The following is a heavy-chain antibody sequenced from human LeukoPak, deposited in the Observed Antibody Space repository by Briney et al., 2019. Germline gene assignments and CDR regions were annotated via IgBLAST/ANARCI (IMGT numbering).Heavy chain of an antibody. CDR2: ISSSGGNT. V-gene: IGHV3-23*01. CDR3: ARDPNYGSTWYVNWFDP. Sequence: GGSLRLSCAASGFTFSSYAMSWVRQAPGKGLEWISTISSSGGNTYYTNSVKGRFTISRDNSKNTLYLQMNSLKAEDTAVYSCARDPNYGSTWYVNWFDPWGQGTLVTVSS. J-gene: IGHJ5*02. D-gene: IGHD6-13*01. CDR1: GFTFSSYA.